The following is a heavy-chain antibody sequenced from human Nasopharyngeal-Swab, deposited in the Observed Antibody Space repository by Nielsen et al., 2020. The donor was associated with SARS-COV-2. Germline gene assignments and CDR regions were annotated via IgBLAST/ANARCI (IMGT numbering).Heavy chain of an antibody. Sequence: SKTLSLTCTVSGGSISSGGYYWSWIRQHPGKGLEWIGYIYYSGSTYYNPSLKSRVTISVDTSKNQFSLKLSSVTAADTAVYYCASRRITISPWFDPWGQGTLVTASS. D-gene: IGHD3-3*01. CDR2: IYYSGST. CDR1: GGSISSGGYY. V-gene: IGHV4-31*03. CDR3: ASRRITISPWFDP. J-gene: IGHJ5*02.